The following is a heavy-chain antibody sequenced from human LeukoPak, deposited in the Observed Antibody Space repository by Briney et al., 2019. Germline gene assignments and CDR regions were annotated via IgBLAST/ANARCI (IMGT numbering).Heavy chain of an antibody. J-gene: IGHJ4*02. CDR2: IYYNVAT. D-gene: IGHD5-24*01. Sequence: SETLSLTCTVSGGSISSSIYYWGWFRQPPGKGLEWIGSIYYNVATYYHSSLKSRFTISVDTSKNHLSLKLSSVTAADTAVYYCARVRDGYNRNWAYWGQGTLVTVSS. V-gene: IGHV4-39*02. CDR3: ARVRDGYNRNWAY. CDR1: GGSISSSIYY.